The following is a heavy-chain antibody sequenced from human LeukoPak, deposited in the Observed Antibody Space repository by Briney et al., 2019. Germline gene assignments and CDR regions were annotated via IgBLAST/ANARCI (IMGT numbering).Heavy chain of an antibody. CDR2: ISSSSSYI. V-gene: IGHV3-21*05. CDR3: ASFGYDYVWGSYRHPVFDY. Sequence: GGSLRLSCAASGFTFSSYSMNWVRQAPGKGLEWVSYISSSSSYIYYADSVKGRFTISRDNAKKSLYLQMNSLRAEDTAVYYCASFGYDYVWGSYRHPVFDYWGQGTLVTVSS. CDR1: GFTFSSYS. D-gene: IGHD3-16*02. J-gene: IGHJ4*02.